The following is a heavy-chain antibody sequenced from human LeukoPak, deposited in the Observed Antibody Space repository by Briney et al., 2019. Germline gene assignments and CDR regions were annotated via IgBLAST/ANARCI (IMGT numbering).Heavy chain of an antibody. V-gene: IGHV3-23*01. Sequence: GGSLRLSCAASGFTFNNYAMTWVRQAPGKGLEWVSAISGSGGSTYYADSVKGRFTISRDNSKNTLYLQMNSLRAEDTAVYYCAKDGLGYCSSTSGYKDYWGQGTLVTVSS. J-gene: IGHJ4*02. D-gene: IGHD2-2*02. CDR3: AKDGLGYCSSTSGYKDY. CDR2: ISGSGGST. CDR1: GFTFNNYA.